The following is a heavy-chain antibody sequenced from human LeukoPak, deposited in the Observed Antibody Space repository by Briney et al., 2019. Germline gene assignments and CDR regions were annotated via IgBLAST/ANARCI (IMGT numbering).Heavy chain of an antibody. CDR1: GYTFTSYG. CDR3: ASSLSADHHGAAAGEAGRFYYYYYMDV. Sequence: ASVKVSCKASGYTFTSYGISWVRQAPGQGLEWMGWISAYNGNTTYAQKLQGRVTMTTDTSTSTAYMELRSLRSDDTAVYYCASSLSADHHGAAAGEAGRFYYYYYMDVWGKGTTVTISS. J-gene: IGHJ6*03. CDR2: ISAYNGNT. D-gene: IGHD6-13*01. V-gene: IGHV1-18*01.